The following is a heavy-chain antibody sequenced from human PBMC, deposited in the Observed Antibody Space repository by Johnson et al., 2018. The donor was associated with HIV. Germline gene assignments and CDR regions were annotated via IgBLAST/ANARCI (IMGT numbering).Heavy chain of an antibody. Sequence: MLLVESGGGLVQPGGSLRLSCAASGFIISSYWMTWVRQAPGKGLEWVANIKKDGSEKYYVDSVKGRFTISRDNAKNSLYLQMNTLRAEDTAVYYCAIQRSGGKGGGAFDIWGQGTMVTVSS. J-gene: IGHJ3*02. V-gene: IGHV3-7*05. CDR1: GFIISSYW. CDR3: AIQRSGGKGGGAFDI. D-gene: IGHD2-15*01. CDR2: IKKDGSEK.